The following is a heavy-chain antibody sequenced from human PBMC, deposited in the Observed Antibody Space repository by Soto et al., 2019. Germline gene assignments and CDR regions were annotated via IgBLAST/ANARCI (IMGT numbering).Heavy chain of an antibody. D-gene: IGHD3-3*01. Sequence: QVQLVQSGAEVKKPGASVKVSCKVSGYTLTELSMHWVRQAPGKVLEWMGGFDPEDGETIYAQKFQGRVTMTEDTSPDTAYMELSSLRSEATAVYYCATSSVLRFLEWSGGMDVWGQGTTVTVSS. V-gene: IGHV1-24*01. CDR1: GYTLTELS. CDR2: FDPEDGET. CDR3: ATSSVLRFLEWSGGMDV. J-gene: IGHJ6*02.